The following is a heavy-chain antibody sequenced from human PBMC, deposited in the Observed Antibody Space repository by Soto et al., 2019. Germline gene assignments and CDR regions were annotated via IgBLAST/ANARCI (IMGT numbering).Heavy chain of an antibody. D-gene: IGHD2-15*01. J-gene: IGHJ4*02. Sequence: EVQLVESGGGLVQPGGSLRLSCAASGFTFSGYWMTWARQAPGKGLEWVAQIRDDGSEKFYVDSVKGRFTISRDNADNLLYLQMNSLTAEDTAVYFCARYGYCSGGRCYRRNDYWGQGTLVMVSS. CDR3: ARYGYCSGGRCYRRNDY. CDR2: IRDDGSEK. V-gene: IGHV3-7*01. CDR1: GFTFSGYW.